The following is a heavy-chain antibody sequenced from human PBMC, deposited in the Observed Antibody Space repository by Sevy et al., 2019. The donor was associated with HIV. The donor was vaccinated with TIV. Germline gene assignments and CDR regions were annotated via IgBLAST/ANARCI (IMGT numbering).Heavy chain of an antibody. CDR1: GYTLTKLS. Sequence: ASVKVSCKVSGYTLTKLSMHWVRQAPGKGLEWMGRFDPEDGETIFAQKFQGRVTMTEDTSTDTAYMELSSLRSEDTAEYYCAAAREYYEDSSGYLDYWGQGTLVTVSS. D-gene: IGHD3-22*01. J-gene: IGHJ4*02. CDR2: FDPEDGET. CDR3: AAAREYYEDSSGYLDY. V-gene: IGHV1-24*01.